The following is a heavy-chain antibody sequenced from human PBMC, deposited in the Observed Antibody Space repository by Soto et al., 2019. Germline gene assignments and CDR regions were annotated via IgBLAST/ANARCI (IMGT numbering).Heavy chain of an antibody. CDR3: GRDPQYCSTTTCPNDAFDI. J-gene: IGHJ3*02. D-gene: IGHD2-2*01. CDR2: TYYRSKWYT. V-gene: IGHV6-1*01. Sequence: SQTLSLTCAISGDSVSSNSAAWSWIRQSPSRGLEWLGRTYYRSKWYTDYTVSVKSRIAIHPDTSKNQFSLHLNSATPEDTAVYYCGRDPQYCSTTTCPNDAFDIWGQGTMVTVSS. CDR1: GDSVSSNSAA.